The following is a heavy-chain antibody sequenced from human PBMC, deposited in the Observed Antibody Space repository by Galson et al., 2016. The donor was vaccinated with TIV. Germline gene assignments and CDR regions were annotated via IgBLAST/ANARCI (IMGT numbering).Heavy chain of an antibody. V-gene: IGHV3-33*01. J-gene: IGHJ3*02. Sequence: SLRLSCAASGFTFSRFGMHWVRQAPGKGLEWLAVILSDGSQQKYADSVRGRFTISRDQSKNTLFLQMNSLRGEDTAVYYCARDGDGPQNGFDIWGQGTMVTISS. CDR3: ARDGDGPQNGFDI. CDR1: GFTFSRFG. CDR2: ILSDGSQQ. D-gene: IGHD2-8*01.